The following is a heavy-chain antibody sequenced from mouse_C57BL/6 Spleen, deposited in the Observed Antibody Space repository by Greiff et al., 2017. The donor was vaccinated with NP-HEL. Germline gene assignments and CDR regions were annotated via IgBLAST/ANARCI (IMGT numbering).Heavy chain of an antibody. CDR1: GYTFTSYG. CDR3: ATRQLRDLFAY. CDR2: IYPRSGNT. V-gene: IGHV1-81*01. D-gene: IGHD3-2*02. J-gene: IGHJ3*01. Sequence: QVQLKESGAELARPGASVKLSCKASGYTFTSYGISWVKQRTGQGLEWIGEIYPRSGNTYYNEKFKGKATLTADKSSSTAYMELRSLTSEDSAVYFCATRQLRDLFAYWGQGTLVTVSA.